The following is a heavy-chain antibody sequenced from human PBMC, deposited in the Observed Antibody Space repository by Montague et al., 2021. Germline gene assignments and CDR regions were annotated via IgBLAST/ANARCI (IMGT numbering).Heavy chain of an antibody. CDR1: GGSLSSVGYS. D-gene: IGHD6-13*01. CDR3: ARGRLATGDFDY. Sequence: TLSLTCTVSGGSLSSVGYSWTWLRQHPGKGLVWIGYMYYSGSSYYNPSLKIRVTISAYTSKIHLSLSLISVTAADAAVYYCARGRLATGDFDYWGQGTLVTVSS. CDR2: MYYSGSS. J-gene: IGHJ4*02. V-gene: IGHV4-31*03.